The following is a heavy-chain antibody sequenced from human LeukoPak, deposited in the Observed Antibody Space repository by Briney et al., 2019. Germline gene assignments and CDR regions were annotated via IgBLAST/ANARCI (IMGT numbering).Heavy chain of an antibody. J-gene: IGHJ4*02. D-gene: IGHD1-26*01. CDR3: ARGRYSGSYLLDY. CDR2: MNQDGSEK. CDR1: GFTFSSYW. V-gene: IGHV3-7*01. Sequence: GGSLRLSCAASGFTFSSYWMSWVRLAPGKGLEWVANMNQDGSEKYYVDSVKGRFTISRDNAKNSLYLQMNSLRAEDTALYYCARGRYSGSYLLDYWGQGTLVTVSS.